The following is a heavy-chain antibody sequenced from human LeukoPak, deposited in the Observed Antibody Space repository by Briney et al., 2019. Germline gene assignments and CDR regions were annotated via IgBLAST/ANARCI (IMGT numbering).Heavy chain of an antibody. J-gene: IGHJ4*02. CDR3: ATVLG. CDR2: VIPNSGAT. V-gene: IGHV1-2*02. Sequence: ASVKVSCKASGYTFTSNYMHWLRQAPGQGPEWMGWVIPNSGATNYAQEFQGRVTMTRDTSISTAYMELSALTSDDTAVYFCATVLGWGQGTLVTVSS. CDR1: GYTFTSNY. D-gene: IGHD6-6*01.